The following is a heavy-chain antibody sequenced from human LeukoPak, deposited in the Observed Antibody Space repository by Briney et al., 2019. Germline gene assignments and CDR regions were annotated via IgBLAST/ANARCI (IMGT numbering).Heavy chain of an antibody. CDR3: ARDRNPESIAVAGKDY. V-gene: IGHV3-21*01. Sequence: GGSLRLSCAASGFTFSSYSMNWVRQAPGKGLEWVSSISSSSSYIYYADSVKGRFTISRDNAKNSPYLQMNSLRAEDTAVYYCARDRNPESIAVAGKDYWGQGTLVTVSS. CDR1: GFTFSSYS. J-gene: IGHJ4*02. CDR2: ISSSSSYI. D-gene: IGHD6-19*01.